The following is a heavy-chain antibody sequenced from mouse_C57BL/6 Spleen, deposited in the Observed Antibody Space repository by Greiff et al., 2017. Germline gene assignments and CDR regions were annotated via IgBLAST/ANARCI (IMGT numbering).Heavy chain of an antibody. CDR1: GYTFTSYT. CDR3: ARVHYYGSSFDY. Sequence: QVQLQQSGAELARPGASVKMSCKASGYTFTSYTMHWVKQRPGQGLEWIGYINPSSGYTKYNQKFKDKATLTADKSSRTAYMQLSSLTSEDSAVYYCARVHYYGSSFDYWGQGTTRTVSS. CDR2: INPSSGYT. V-gene: IGHV1-4*01. J-gene: IGHJ2*01. D-gene: IGHD1-1*01.